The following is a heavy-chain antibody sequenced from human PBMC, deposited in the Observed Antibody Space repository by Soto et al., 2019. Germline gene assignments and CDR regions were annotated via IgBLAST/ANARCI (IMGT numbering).Heavy chain of an antibody. CDR3: GKDRYYDSRIIDS. V-gene: IGHV3-23*01. D-gene: IGHD3-22*01. CDR2: LSGSGGFT. Sequence: GGSLRLSCAASGFTFNTYAMSWVRQAPGKGLEWVASLSGSGGFTEHADSVKGRFSTSRDNSKNTLLLQMNGLRVDDTAVYYCGKDRYYDSRIIDSWGSGTLVTVSS. CDR1: GFTFNTYA. J-gene: IGHJ4*02.